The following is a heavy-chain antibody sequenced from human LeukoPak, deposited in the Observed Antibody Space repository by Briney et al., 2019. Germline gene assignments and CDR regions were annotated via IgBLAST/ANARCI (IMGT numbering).Heavy chain of an antibody. V-gene: IGHV1-2*02. D-gene: IGHD1-26*01. CDR3: ARVTSGSYHY. CDR1: GYTFTGYY. CDR2: INAKNGDT. Sequence: GASVTVSCKASGYTFTGYYLHWVRQAPGQGLEWMGWINAKNGDTEYAQKLQGRVTMTRDTSISTAYMELTSLRYDDTAVYFCARVTSGSYHYWGQGTLVTVS. J-gene: IGHJ4*02.